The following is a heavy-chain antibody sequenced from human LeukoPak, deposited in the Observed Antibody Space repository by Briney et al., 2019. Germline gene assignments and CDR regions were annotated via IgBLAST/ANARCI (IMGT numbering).Heavy chain of an antibody. CDR1: GFTFSSYS. D-gene: IGHD4-17*01. V-gene: IGHV3-48*01. CDR2: ISSSSSTI. Sequence: GGSLRLSCAASGFTFSSYSMNWVRQAPGKGLEWVSYISSSSSTIYYADSVKGRVTISRDNFESTLHLQMNSLRAEDTAEYYCVKDLELSRYGDQIYAMDVWGQGTTVTVSS. J-gene: IGHJ6*02. CDR3: VKDLELSRYGDQIYAMDV.